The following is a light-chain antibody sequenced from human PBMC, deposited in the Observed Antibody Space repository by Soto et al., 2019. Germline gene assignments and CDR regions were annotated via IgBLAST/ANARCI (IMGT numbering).Light chain of an antibody. CDR1: SSNVGGYNY. CDR2: DVS. CDR3: SSYTSSNTLVV. J-gene: IGLJ2*01. Sequence: QSVLTQPASVSGSPGQSITISCTGTSSNVGGYNYVSWYQQHPGKAPKLMIYDVSNRPSGVSNRFSGSKSANTASLTISGLQAEDEADYYCSSYTSSNTLVVFGGGTKVTVL. V-gene: IGLV2-14*01.